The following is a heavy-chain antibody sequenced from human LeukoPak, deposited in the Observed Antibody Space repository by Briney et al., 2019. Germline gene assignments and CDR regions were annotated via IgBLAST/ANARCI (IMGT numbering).Heavy chain of an antibody. V-gene: IGHV3-48*03. CDR1: GFTFSSYE. CDR2: ISSSGSTI. J-gene: IGHJ4*02. Sequence: GGSLRLSCAASGFTFSSYEMNWVRQAPGKGLEWVSYISSSGSTIYYADSVKGRFTISRGNAKNSLYLQMNSLRAEDTAVYYCARAPTYYYDSSGYNFDYWGQGTLVTVSS. D-gene: IGHD3-22*01. CDR3: ARAPTYYYDSSGYNFDY.